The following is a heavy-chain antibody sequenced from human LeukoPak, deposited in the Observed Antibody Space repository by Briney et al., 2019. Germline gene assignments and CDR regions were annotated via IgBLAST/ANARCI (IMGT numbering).Heavy chain of an antibody. J-gene: IGHJ3*02. V-gene: IGHV4-4*07. D-gene: IGHD4-23*01. Sequence: PSETLSLTCTVSGGSISSYYWSWIRQPAGKGLEWIGRIYTSGSTNYNPSLKSRVTMSVDTSKNQFSLKLSSVTAADTAVYYCARDRLRWSKRDDAFDIWGQGTMVTVSS. CDR1: GGSISSYY. CDR3: ARDRLRWSKRDDAFDI. CDR2: IYTSGST.